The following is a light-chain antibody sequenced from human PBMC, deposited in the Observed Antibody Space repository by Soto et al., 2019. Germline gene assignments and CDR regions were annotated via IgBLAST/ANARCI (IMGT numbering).Light chain of an antibody. Sequence: RATLSFRASQSVSSRLAWYQQKPGQAPRLLISGASSRATGIPDRFSGSGSATDFTLTVSRLEPEDFALYYCQHSGRLLLRFGEGTRLEI. CDR3: QHSGRLLLR. CDR2: GAS. J-gene: IGKJ5*01. CDR1: QSVSSR. V-gene: IGKV3-20*01.